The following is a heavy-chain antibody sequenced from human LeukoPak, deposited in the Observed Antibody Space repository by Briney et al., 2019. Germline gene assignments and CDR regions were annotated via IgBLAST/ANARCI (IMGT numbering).Heavy chain of an antibody. D-gene: IGHD4-23*01. V-gene: IGHV3-23*01. CDR1: GFTFSSYG. J-gene: IGHJ4*02. Sequence: GGSLRLSCAASGFTFSSYGMSWVRQAPGKGLEWVSAISGSGGSTYYADSVKGRFTISRDNSKNTLYLQMNSLRAEDTAVYYCATPLDSGGNSFDPNPFDYWGQGTLVTVSS. CDR2: ISGSGGST. CDR3: ATPLDSGGNSFDPNPFDY.